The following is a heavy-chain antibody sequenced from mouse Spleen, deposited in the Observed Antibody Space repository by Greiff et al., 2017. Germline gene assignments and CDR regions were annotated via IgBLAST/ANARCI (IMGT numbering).Heavy chain of an antibody. CDR2: IDPENGDT. Sequence: EVMLVESGAELVRPGASVKLSCTASGFNIKDDYMHWVKQRPEQGLEWIGWIDPENGDTEYASKFQGKATITADTSSNTAYLQLSSLTSEDTAVYYCTSGRITKAMDYWGQGTSVTVSS. CDR3: TSGRITKAMDY. D-gene: IGHD2-4*01. J-gene: IGHJ4*01. CDR1: GFNIKDDY. V-gene: IGHV14-4*01.